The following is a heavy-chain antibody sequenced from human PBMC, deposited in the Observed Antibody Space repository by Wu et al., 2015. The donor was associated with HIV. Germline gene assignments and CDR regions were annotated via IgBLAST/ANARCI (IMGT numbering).Heavy chain of an antibody. J-gene: IGHJ3*02. CDR3: ARDRGYCSSTSCPPNHAFDI. V-gene: IGHV1-2*02. D-gene: IGHD2-2*01. CDR2: INPNSGGT. Sequence: QVQLVQSGAEVKKPGASVKVSCKASGYTFTGYYMHWVRQAPGQGLEWMGWINPNSGGTNYAQKFQGRVTMTRDTSISTAYMELSRLRSDDTAVYYCARDRGYCSSTSCPPNHAFDIWGQGTMVTVSS. CDR1: GYTFTGYY.